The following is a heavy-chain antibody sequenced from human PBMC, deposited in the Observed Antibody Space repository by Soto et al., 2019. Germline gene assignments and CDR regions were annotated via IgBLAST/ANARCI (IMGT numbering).Heavy chain of an antibody. D-gene: IGHD6-25*01. CDR3: AGGGDSSGPRSMDV. Sequence: SQTLSLTCAISGDSVSSNSAAWNWIRQSPSRGLEWLGRTYYRSKWYNDYAGPVKSRITISPDTSKNQFSLQLNSVTPEDTAVYYCAGGGDSSGPRSMDVWGQGTTVTVS. CDR1: GDSVSSNSAA. V-gene: IGHV6-1*01. CDR2: TYYRSKWYN. J-gene: IGHJ6*02.